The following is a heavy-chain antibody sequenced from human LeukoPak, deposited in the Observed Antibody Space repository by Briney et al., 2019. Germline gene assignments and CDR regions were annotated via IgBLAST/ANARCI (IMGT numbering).Heavy chain of an antibody. Sequence: PSETLSLTCTVSGGSISSYYWSWIRQPPGKGLEWIGYIYYSGSTNYNPSLKSRVTISVDTSKNQFSLKLSSVTVADTAVYYCARGGSYYDILTGYYAWYFDLWGRGTLVTVSS. CDR2: IYYSGST. D-gene: IGHD3-9*01. V-gene: IGHV4-59*01. CDR3: ARGGSYYDILTGYYAWYFDL. CDR1: GGSISSYY. J-gene: IGHJ2*01.